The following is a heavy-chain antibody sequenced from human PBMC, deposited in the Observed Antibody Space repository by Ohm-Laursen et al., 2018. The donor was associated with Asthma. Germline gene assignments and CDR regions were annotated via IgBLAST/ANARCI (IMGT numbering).Heavy chain of an antibody. Sequence: LQTLSLTCALSGDSVSSNTAAWNWIRQSPLRGLEWLGRTFYRSNWYTDYAASLRGRIAVTPDTSKNQVSLQLNSVTPEDTAVYYCARDPDYSYGMDVWGQGTTVTVSS. CDR1: GDSVSSNTAA. CDR3: ARDPDYSYGMDV. CDR2: TFYRSNWYT. V-gene: IGHV6-1*01. J-gene: IGHJ6*02.